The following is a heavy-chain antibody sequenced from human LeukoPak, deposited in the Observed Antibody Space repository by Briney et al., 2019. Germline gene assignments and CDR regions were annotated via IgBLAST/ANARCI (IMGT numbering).Heavy chain of an antibody. Sequence: SETLSLTCTVSGGSISSYYWGWIRQPPGKGLEWIGYIYYSGSTNYNPSLKSRVTISVDTSKNQFSLKLSSVTAVDTAVYYCARGPLRYRHWYFDLWGRGTLVTVSS. CDR1: GGSISSYY. D-gene: IGHD3-9*01. CDR3: ARGPLRYRHWYFDL. V-gene: IGHV4-59*01. CDR2: IYYSGST. J-gene: IGHJ2*01.